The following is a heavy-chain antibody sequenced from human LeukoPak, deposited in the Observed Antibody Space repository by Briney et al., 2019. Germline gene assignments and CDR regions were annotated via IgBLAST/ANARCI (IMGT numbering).Heavy chain of an antibody. CDR3: AREDGGNWGSWFDP. Sequence: SETLSLTCIVSGDSIRNDGYYWTWIRQHPGKGLEWIGYIYYSGSTHYNPSLKSRITISVDSSKNSFSLRLSSETAADTAVYYCAREDGGNWGSWFDPWGHGTLVVVSS. CDR1: GDSIRNDGYY. D-gene: IGHD7-27*01. J-gene: IGHJ5*02. CDR2: IYYSGST. V-gene: IGHV4-31*03.